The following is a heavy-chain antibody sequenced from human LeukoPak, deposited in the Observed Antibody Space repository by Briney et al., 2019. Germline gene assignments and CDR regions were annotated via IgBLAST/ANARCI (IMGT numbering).Heavy chain of an antibody. CDR2: IKQDGSEK. CDR1: GVMFPSYW. CDR3: ARRHHFGFLDS. Sequence: GGSLRLSCAASGVMFPSYWMTWVRQAPGKGLEWVANIKQDGSEKYYVDSVKGRFTISRDNAKNSVYLQMNSLRAEDTAVYYCARRHHFGFLDSWGQGTLVTVSS. J-gene: IGHJ4*02. V-gene: IGHV3-7*04. D-gene: IGHD3-10*01.